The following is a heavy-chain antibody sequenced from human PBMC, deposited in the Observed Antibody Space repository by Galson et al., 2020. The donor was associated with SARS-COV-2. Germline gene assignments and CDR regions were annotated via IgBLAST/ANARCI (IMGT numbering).Heavy chain of an antibody. CDR1: GFTFSSSD. V-gene: IGHV3-30*04. Sequence: GGSLRLSCAASGFTFSSSDMHWVRKAPGKGLEWVAVISYDGSNKYYADSVKGRFTISRDNSKNKLYLQMNSLRAEDTAVYYCAREILTGDACDIWGQGTMVTVSA. CDR3: AREILTGDACDI. D-gene: IGHD7-27*01. CDR2: ISYDGSNK. J-gene: IGHJ3*02.